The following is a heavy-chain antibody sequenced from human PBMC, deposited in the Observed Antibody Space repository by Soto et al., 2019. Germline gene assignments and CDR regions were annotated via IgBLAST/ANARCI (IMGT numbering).Heavy chain of an antibody. CDR3: ARFRRYCSGGSCYSDAFDI. V-gene: IGHV3-53*04. J-gene: IGHJ3*02. D-gene: IGHD2-15*01. CDR2: IYSGGST. Sequence: EVQLVESGGGLVQPGGSLRLSCAASGFTVSSNYMSWVRQAPGKGLAWVSVIYSGGSTYYADSVKGRFTISRHNSKNTLYLQMNSLRAEDTAVYYCARFRRYCSGGSCYSDAFDIWGQGTMVTVSS. CDR1: GFTVSSNY.